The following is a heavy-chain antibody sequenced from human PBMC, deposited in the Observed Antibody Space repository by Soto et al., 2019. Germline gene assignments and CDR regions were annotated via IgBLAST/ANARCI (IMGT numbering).Heavy chain of an antibody. D-gene: IGHD6-19*01. CDR3: AHNELQWLVPGWFDP. V-gene: IGHV2-5*02. CDR2: IYWDDDK. J-gene: IGHJ5*02. Sequence: QITLKESGPTLVKPTQTLTLTCTFSGFSLSTSGVGVGWIRQPPGKALEWLALIYWDDDKRYSPSLKSRLTITKDTSKNQVVLTMTNMDPVDTATYYCAHNELQWLVPGWFDPWGQGTLVTVSS. CDR1: GFSLSTSGVG.